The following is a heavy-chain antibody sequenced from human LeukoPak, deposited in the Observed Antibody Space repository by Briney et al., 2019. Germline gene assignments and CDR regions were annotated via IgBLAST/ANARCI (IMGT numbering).Heavy chain of an antibody. CDR2: IYTSGST. D-gene: IGHD1-7*01. CDR1: GGSISGGGYY. J-gene: IGHJ4*02. Sequence: SETLSLTCTVSGGSISGGGYYWSWIRQPAGKGLEWIGRIYTSGSTNYNPSLKSRVTISVDTSKNQFSLKLSSVTAADTTVYYCAREMASRTGTTPGGLHWGQGTLVTVSS. CDR3: AREMASRTGTTPGGLH. V-gene: IGHV4-61*02.